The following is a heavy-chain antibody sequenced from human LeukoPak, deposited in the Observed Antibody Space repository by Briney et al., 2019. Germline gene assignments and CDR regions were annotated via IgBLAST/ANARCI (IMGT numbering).Heavy chain of an antibody. CDR3: ARARPTMVVAASGGFDP. D-gene: IGHD2-15*01. J-gene: IGHJ5*02. CDR1: GYTFTGYY. CDR2: ISAYNGNT. V-gene: IGHV1-18*04. Sequence: ASVKVSCKASGYTFTGYYMHWVRQAPGQGLEWMGWISAYNGNTNYAQKLQGRVTMTTDTSTSTAYMELRSLRSDDTAVYYCARARPTMVVAASGGFDPWGQGTLVTVSS.